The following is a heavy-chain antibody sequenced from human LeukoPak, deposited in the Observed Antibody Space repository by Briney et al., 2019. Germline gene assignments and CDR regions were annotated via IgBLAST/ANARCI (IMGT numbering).Heavy chain of an antibody. J-gene: IGHJ2*01. CDR1: GGSLSSSSYY. CDR3: ARPLGYFDWFPPGYFDL. Sequence: SETLSLTCTVSGGSLSSSSYYWGWLRQPPGTGLAWIGSIYYSGSTYYKPSLKSRVSISVDTSKIQFSLKLSSVTAADTAVYYCARPLGYFDWFPPGYFDLWGRGTLVTVSS. D-gene: IGHD3-9*01. V-gene: IGHV4-39*07. CDR2: IYYSGST.